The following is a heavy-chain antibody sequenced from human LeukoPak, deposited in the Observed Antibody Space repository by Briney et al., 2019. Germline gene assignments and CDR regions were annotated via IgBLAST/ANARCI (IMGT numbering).Heavy chain of an antibody. D-gene: IGHD1-1*01. CDR2: IKQDGSEK. V-gene: IGHV3-7*03. Sequence: GGSLRLSCSASGFTFSSYWMSWVRQAPGKGLEWVANIKQDGSEKYYVDSVKGRFTISRDNTKNSLYLQMNSLRAEDTAVYYCAREMLDHDAFDIWGQGTMVTVSS. CDR1: GFTFSSYW. CDR3: AREMLDHDAFDI. J-gene: IGHJ3*02.